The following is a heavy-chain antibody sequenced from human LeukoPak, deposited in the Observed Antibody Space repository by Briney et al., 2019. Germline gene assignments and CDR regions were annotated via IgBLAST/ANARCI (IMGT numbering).Heavy chain of an antibody. Sequence: PGGSLRLSCAASGFTFSDYYMSWIRQAPGKGLEWVSYISSSSSYTNYADSVKGRFTISRDNAKNSLYLQMNSLRAEDTAVFYCVREVLGSGWHRNFDYWGQGTPVTVSS. CDR3: VREVLGSGWHRNFDY. CDR1: GFTFSDYY. CDR2: ISSSSSYT. V-gene: IGHV3-11*05. J-gene: IGHJ4*02. D-gene: IGHD6-19*01.